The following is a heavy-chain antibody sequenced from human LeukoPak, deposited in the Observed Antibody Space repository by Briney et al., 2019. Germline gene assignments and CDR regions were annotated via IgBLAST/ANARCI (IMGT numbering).Heavy chain of an antibody. CDR3: ATVNAGLTEKY. Sequence: GGSLRLSCAASAFSLSPYEMNWFRQAPGQGPQWGSYISSSGTKMAYADSVKGRFTVSRDDAKNSLYLQMNRLRAEDTALYYCATVNAGLTEKYWGQGTLVTVSS. V-gene: IGHV3-48*03. J-gene: IGHJ4*02. CDR2: ISSSGTKM. CDR1: AFSLSPYE. D-gene: IGHD3/OR15-3a*01.